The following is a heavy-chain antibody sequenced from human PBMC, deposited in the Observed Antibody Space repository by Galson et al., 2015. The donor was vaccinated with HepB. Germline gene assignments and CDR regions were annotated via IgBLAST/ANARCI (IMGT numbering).Heavy chain of an antibody. V-gene: IGHV1-69*13. Sequence: SVKVSCKASGGTFSSYAISWVRQAPGQGLEWMGGIIPIFGIANYAQKFQGRVTITADESTSTAYMELSSLRSEDTAVYYCARDSPTWFGESPHDYYYGMDVWGQGTTVTVSS. J-gene: IGHJ6*02. CDR3: ARDSPTWFGESPHDYYYGMDV. CDR2: IIPIFGIA. CDR1: GGTFSSYA. D-gene: IGHD3-10*01.